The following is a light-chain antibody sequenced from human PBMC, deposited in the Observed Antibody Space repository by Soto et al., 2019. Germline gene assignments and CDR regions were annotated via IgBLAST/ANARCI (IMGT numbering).Light chain of an antibody. CDR3: CSYAGSYTLWV. V-gene: IGLV2-11*01. J-gene: IGLJ3*02. Sequence: QSVLTQPRSVSGSPGQSVAISCTGTSSDVGGYNFVSWYQQHPGKAPKLIIYDVSKRPSGVPDRFSGSKSGNTASLTLSGLQAEDEADYSCCSYAGSYTLWVFGGGTKLTVL. CDR2: DVS. CDR1: SSDVGGYNF.